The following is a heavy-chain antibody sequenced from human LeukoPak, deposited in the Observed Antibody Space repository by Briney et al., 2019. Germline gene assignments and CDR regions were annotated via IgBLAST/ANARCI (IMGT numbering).Heavy chain of an antibody. V-gene: IGHV3-30*03. J-gene: IGHJ4*02. CDR1: RFTFRSYA. CDR2: ITYDGGQI. D-gene: IGHD1-26*01. Sequence: PGGSLRLSCAASRFTFRSYAMHWVRQAPGKGLEWAAVITYDGGQIYYADSVKGRFTISRDNSRNTLHLQMNSLRPEDTAVYYCARGETQYMWDYKRNIDFWGQGTLVTVSS. CDR3: ARGETQYMWDYKRNIDF.